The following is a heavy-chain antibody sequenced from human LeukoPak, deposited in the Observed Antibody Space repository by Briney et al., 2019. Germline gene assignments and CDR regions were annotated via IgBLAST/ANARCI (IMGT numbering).Heavy chain of an antibody. Sequence: ASVKVSCKASGYTFTGYYMHWVRQAPGQGLEWMGRINPNSGGTNYAQKFQGRVTMTRDTFISTAYMELSRLRSDDTAVYYCARDRIRYSSSWYWSNWFGPWGQGTLVTVSS. CDR2: INPNSGGT. D-gene: IGHD6-13*01. J-gene: IGHJ5*02. CDR1: GYTFTGYY. CDR3: ARDRIRYSSSWYWSNWFGP. V-gene: IGHV1-2*06.